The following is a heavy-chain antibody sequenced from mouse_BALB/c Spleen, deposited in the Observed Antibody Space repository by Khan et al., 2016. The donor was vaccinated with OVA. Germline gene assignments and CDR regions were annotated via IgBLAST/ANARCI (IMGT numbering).Heavy chain of an antibody. D-gene: IGHD2-1*01. CDR1: GYTFTNYW. J-gene: IGHJ4*01. V-gene: IGHV1-63*02. Sequence: QVQLKQSGAEVVRPGTSVKISCKTSGYTFTNYWLAWLKQRPGHGPEWIGDIFPGGTYTNYNEKLKDKATLTADTFSSTAYMQLSSLTSEDSAVYFCARYPRGNYDVMDYWGQGTSVTVSS. CDR2: IFPGGTYT. CDR3: ARYPRGNYDVMDY.